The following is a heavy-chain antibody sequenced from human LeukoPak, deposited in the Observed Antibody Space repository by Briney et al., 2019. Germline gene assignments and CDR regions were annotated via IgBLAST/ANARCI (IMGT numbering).Heavy chain of an antibody. Sequence: ASVKVSCKASGYTFTSYGISWVRQAPGQGLEGMGWISAYNGNTNYAQKLQGRVTMTTDTSTSTAYMELRSLRCHDKAVHYFAREQELCLPNYYYMAVWGKGTTPTVSS. CDR3: AREQELCLPNYYYMAV. J-gene: IGHJ6*03. V-gene: IGHV1-18*01. CDR2: ISAYNGNT. D-gene: IGHD5-18*01. CDR1: GYTFTSYG.